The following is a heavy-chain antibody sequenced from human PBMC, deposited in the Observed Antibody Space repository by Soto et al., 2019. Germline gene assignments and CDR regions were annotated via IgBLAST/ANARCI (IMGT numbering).Heavy chain of an antibody. D-gene: IGHD5-18*01. CDR2: IFYSGST. CDR3: ARGAADTAMVDS. J-gene: IGHJ4*02. Sequence: SETLSLTCTVSGGSIRSYYWTWIRQPPEKGLEWLGYIFYSGSTFYNPSLKSRVTMSIHTSKSQFSLQLTSVTAADTAVYYCARGAADTAMVDSWGQGTLVTVSS. CDR1: GGSIRSYY. V-gene: IGHV4-59*01.